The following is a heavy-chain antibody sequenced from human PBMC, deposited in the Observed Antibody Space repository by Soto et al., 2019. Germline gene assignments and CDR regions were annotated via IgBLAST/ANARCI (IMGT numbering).Heavy chain of an antibody. CDR3: ARDRPSRGGDPDYFDY. V-gene: IGHV1-69*04. CDR2: IIPILGIA. D-gene: IGHD2-21*02. CDR1: GYTLSSYT. J-gene: IGHJ4*02. Sequence: ASVKVSCKASGYTLSSYTISWVRQAPGQGLEWMGRIIPILGIANYAQKFQGRVTITADKSTSTAYMELSSLRSEDTAVYYCARDRPSRGGDPDYFDYWGQGTLVTVSS.